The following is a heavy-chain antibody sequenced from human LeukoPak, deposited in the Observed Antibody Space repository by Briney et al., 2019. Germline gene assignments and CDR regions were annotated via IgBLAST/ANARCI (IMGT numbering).Heavy chain of an antibody. CDR3: ARPYLYHFDY. CDR2: ISSSSTYI. CDR1: GFTFSTYS. D-gene: IGHD3-16*01. J-gene: IGHJ4*02. V-gene: IGHV3-21*01. Sequence: GGSLRLSCAASGFTFSTYSMNWVRQAPGKGLEWVSYISSSSTYIYYADSVKGRFTISRDNAKNSLYLQMNSLRAEDTAVYYCARPYLYHFDYWGQGTLVTVSS.